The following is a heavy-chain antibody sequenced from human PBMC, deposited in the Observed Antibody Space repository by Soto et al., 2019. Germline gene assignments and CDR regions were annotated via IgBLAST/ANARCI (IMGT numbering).Heavy chain of an antibody. CDR2: ISGYNGDI. CDR1: CYTFNRHG. Sequence: QVHLVKSGGEVKKPGASVKVSCKASCYTFNRHGITWVRQAPGQGLEWMGWISGYNGDINYEQKFQGRVILSSDTLASTVYLELKSLRFDDTAVYYCARVRIVGAREIDFCGQGTLVTVSA. CDR3: ARVRIVGAREIDF. J-gene: IGHJ4*02. D-gene: IGHD1-26*01. V-gene: IGHV1-18*04.